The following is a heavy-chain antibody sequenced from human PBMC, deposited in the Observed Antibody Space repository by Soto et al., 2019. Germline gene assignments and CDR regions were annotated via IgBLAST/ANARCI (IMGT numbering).Heavy chain of an antibody. CDR3: AREGRLFGSFDN. CDR2: IHPDGSGR. D-gene: IGHD3-10*01. CDR1: GFTFSGYW. J-gene: IGHJ3*02. V-gene: IGHV3-7*01. Sequence: EVQLVESGGGLVQPGGSLRLSCAASGFTFSGYWMAWGRQAPGKGLEWVANIHPDGSGRYYVDSVKGRFTISRDNAPKSLYSQMNNLRAEETVPDYCAREGRLFGSFDNWGQGTVVTVSS.